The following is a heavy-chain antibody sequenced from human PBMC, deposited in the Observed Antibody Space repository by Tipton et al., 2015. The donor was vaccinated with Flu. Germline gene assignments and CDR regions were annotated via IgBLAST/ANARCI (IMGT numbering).Heavy chain of an antibody. V-gene: IGHV4-39*07. J-gene: IGHJ6*02. D-gene: IGHD3-10*01. Sequence: TLSLTCTVSGGSISSSSYYWGWIRQPPGKGLEWIGSIYYSGSTYYNPSLKSRVTMSVDTSKNQFSLKLSSVTAADTAVYYCARAGWFGEPYTYGMDVWGQGTTVTVSS. CDR2: IYYSGST. CDR1: GGSISSSSYY. CDR3: ARAGWFGEPYTYGMDV.